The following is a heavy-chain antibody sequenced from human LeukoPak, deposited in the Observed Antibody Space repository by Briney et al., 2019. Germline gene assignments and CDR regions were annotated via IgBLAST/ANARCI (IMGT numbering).Heavy chain of an antibody. CDR1: GYTFTGYY. CDR3: ARGSSGPYYYYYGMDV. Sequence: ASVKVSCKASGYTFTGYYMHWVRQAPGQGLEWMGWINPNSGGTNYAQKFQGWVTMTRDTSNSTAYMELSRLRSDDTAVYYCARGSSGPYYYYYGMDVWGQGTTVTVSS. V-gene: IGHV1-2*04. D-gene: IGHD6-19*01. CDR2: INPNSGGT. J-gene: IGHJ6*02.